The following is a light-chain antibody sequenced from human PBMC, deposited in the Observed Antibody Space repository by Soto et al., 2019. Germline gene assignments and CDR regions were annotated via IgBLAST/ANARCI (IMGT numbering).Light chain of an antibody. CDR1: QTVRNNY. CDR2: DAS. J-gene: IGKJ4*01. V-gene: IGKV3-20*01. CDR3: QQFRSYPLT. Sequence: EFVLTQSPGTLSLSPGERATLSCRASQTVRNNYLAWYQQKPGQAPRLLIYDASSSATGIPDRFSGGGSGTDFTLTISRLEPEDFAVYYCQQFRSYPLTFGGGTKVDIK.